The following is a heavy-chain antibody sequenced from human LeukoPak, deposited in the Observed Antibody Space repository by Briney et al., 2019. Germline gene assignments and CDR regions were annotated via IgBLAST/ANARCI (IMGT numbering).Heavy chain of an antibody. J-gene: IGHJ4*02. CDR2: ISSSSSTI. CDR3: ARRTSGSSRYFDY. D-gene: IGHD1-26*01. V-gene: IGHV3-48*01. CDR1: RFTFSSYS. Sequence: GGSLRLSCAASRFTFSSYSMNWVRQAPGKGLEWVSYISSSSSTIYYADSVKGRFTISRDNAKNSLYLQMNSLRAEDTAVYYCARRTSGSSRYFDYWGQGTLVTVSS.